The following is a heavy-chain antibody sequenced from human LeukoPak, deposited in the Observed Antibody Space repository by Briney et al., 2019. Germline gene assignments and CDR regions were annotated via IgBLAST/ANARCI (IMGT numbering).Heavy chain of an antibody. Sequence: PGGSLRFSCAASGFTSSNYWMHWVRQAPGKGLVWVSRIISDARSTSYADSVKGRFTISRDNAKNSLYLQMNSLRAEDTAVYYCARDFVGFDDAFDIWGQGTMVTVSS. D-gene: IGHD2-21*01. CDR3: ARDFVGFDDAFDI. V-gene: IGHV3-74*01. CDR2: IISDARST. J-gene: IGHJ3*02. CDR1: GFTSSNYW.